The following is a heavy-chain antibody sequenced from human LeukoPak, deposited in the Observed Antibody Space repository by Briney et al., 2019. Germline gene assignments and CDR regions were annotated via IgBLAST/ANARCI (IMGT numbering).Heavy chain of an antibody. V-gene: IGHV3-21*01. CDR1: GFTFSSYS. J-gene: IGHJ4*02. Sequence: PGGSLRLPCAASGFTFSSYSMNWVRQAPGKGLEWVSSISSSSSYIYYADSVKGRLTISRDNAKNSLYLQMNSLRAEDTAVYYCAGVGGTYSSSFPFDYWGQGTLVTVSS. CDR3: AGVGGTYSSSFPFDY. D-gene: IGHD6-13*01. CDR2: ISSSSSYI.